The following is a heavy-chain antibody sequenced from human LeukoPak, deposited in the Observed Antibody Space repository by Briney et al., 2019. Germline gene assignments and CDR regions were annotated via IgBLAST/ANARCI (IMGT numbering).Heavy chain of an antibody. D-gene: IGHD2-15*01. J-gene: IGHJ4*02. CDR2: ISSSGGTI. CDR1: GFTFSSYE. CDR3: AKAPVTTCSGAYCYPFDY. Sequence: GGSLRLSCAASGFTFSSYEMNWVRQAPGKGLEWVSYISSSGGTIYYADSVKGRFTISRDNAKNSLYLQMNSLRAGDAAVYYCAKAPVTTCSGAYCYPFDYWSQGTLVTVSS. V-gene: IGHV3-48*03.